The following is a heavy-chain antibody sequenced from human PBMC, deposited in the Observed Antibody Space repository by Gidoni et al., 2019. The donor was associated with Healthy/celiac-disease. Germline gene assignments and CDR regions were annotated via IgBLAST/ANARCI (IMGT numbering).Heavy chain of an antibody. CDR1: GGTFSSYA. D-gene: IGHD6-19*01. V-gene: IGHV1-69*06. CDR3: ARADMGQWLLADY. J-gene: IGHJ4*02. Sequence: QSQLVQSRAEVQKPGSSVKGSCKASGGTFSSYAISWVRQSPGQGLEWMGGIIPIFGTANYAQKFQGRVTITADKSTSTAYMELSSLRAEDTAVYYCARADMGQWLLADYWGQGTLVTVSS. CDR2: IIPIFGTA.